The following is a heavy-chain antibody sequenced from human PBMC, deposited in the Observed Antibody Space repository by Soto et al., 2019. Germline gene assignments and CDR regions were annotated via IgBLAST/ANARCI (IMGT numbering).Heavy chain of an antibody. CDR3: ARENYGDYGGEVWFEP. J-gene: IGHJ5*02. CDR2: IYYSGST. V-gene: IGHV4-59*12. D-gene: IGHD4-17*01. CDR1: GGSISNYY. Sequence: SETLSLTCTVSGGSISNYYWTWIRQPQGKGLEWIGYIYYSGSTNYNPSLKSRVIISVDTSKNQFSLKLSSVTAADTAVYHCARENYGDYGGEVWFEPWGQGTLVTVSS.